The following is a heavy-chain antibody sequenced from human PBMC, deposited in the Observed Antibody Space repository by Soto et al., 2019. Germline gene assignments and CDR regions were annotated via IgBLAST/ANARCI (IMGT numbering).Heavy chain of an antibody. CDR2: IKPDGSEK. CDR1: GFTSSSYW. V-gene: IGHV3-7*01. Sequence: GGSLRLSCAASGFTSSSYWMSWVRQAPGKGLEWVANIKPDGSEKYYVGSVKGRFTISRDNAKNSLYLQMNSLRAEDTAVYYCARGDDFWSGPDYWGQGTLVTVSS. D-gene: IGHD3-3*01. CDR3: ARGDDFWSGPDY. J-gene: IGHJ4*02.